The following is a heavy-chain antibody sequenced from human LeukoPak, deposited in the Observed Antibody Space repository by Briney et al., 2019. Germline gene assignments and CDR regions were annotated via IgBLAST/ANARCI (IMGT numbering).Heavy chain of an antibody. CDR3: ANGYSSGWYADFDY. D-gene: IGHD6-19*01. CDR1: GFTFSSYG. CDR2: ISYDGSNK. V-gene: IGHV3-30*18. Sequence: HPGGSLRLSCAASGFTFSSYGMHWVRQAPGKGLEWVAVISYDGSNKYYAVSVKGRFTISRDNSKNTLYLQMNSLRAEDTAVYYCANGYSSGWYADFDYWGQGTLVTVSS. J-gene: IGHJ4*02.